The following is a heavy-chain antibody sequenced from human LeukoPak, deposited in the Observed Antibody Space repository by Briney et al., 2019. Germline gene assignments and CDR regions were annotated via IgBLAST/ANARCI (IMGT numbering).Heavy chain of an antibody. CDR1: GFTFSSYS. CDR2: IKQDGSEK. J-gene: IGHJ4*02. D-gene: IGHD6-13*01. Sequence: GGSLRLSCAASGFTFSSYSMNWVRQAPGKGLEWVANIKQDGSEKYYVDSVKGRFTISRDNAKNSLYLQMNSLRAEDTAVYYCARGEGSSWFYYYFDYWGQGTLVTVSS. V-gene: IGHV3-7*01. CDR3: ARGEGSSWFYYYFDY.